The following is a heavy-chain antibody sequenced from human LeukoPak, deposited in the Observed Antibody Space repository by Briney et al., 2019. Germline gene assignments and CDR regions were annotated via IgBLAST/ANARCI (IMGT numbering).Heavy chain of an antibody. Sequence: KPGGSLRLSCAASGFTFSSYSMNWVRQAPGKGLEWVSSISSSSSYIYYEDSVKGRFTISRDNAKNSLYLQMNSLRAEDTAVYYCARDRGYDYVDPNWGQGTLVTVSS. CDR2: ISSSSSYI. CDR1: GFTFSSYS. J-gene: IGHJ4*02. CDR3: ARDRGYDYVDPN. V-gene: IGHV3-21*01. D-gene: IGHD4-17*01.